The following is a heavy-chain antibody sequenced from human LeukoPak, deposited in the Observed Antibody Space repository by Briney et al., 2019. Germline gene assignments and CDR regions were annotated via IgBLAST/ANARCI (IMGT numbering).Heavy chain of an antibody. V-gene: IGHV1-46*01. CDR1: GYTFSNYD. Sequence: ASVKVSCKASGYTFSNYDMNWVQQAPGQGLEWMGMITPSGGISYAQKFQGRVTMTRDMSTNTVYMELSSLRSEDTAVYYCARVDSTSPHELDYWGQGTLVTVSS. J-gene: IGHJ4*02. CDR3: ARVDSTSPHELDY. D-gene: IGHD3-22*01. CDR2: ITPSGGI.